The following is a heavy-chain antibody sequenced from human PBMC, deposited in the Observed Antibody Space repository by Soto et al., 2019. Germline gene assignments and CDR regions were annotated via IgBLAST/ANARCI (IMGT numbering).Heavy chain of an antibody. V-gene: IGHV1-3*01. Sequence: KVSCKASGYTFTSYAMHWVRQAPGQRLEWMGWINAGNGNTKYSQKFQGRVTITRDTSASTAYMELSSLRSEDTAVYYCARVLMVYAIGSYYYGMDVWGQGTTVTVS. CDR1: GYTFTSYA. D-gene: IGHD2-8*01. CDR2: INAGNGNT. J-gene: IGHJ6*02. CDR3: ARVLMVYAIGSYYYGMDV.